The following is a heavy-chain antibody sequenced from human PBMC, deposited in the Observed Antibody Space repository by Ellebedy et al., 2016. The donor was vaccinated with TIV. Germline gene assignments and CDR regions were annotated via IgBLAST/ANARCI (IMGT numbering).Heavy chain of an antibody. Sequence: GESLKISCAASGFTFSSHAISWVRQAPGKGLEWVSTISTNGGDTYYADSVRGRFTISRDNSKNTLYLQMNSLRAEDTAMYYCAKRYLEGSGLSPWDYWGQGTLVTVSS. CDR1: GFTFSSHA. V-gene: IGHV3-23*01. J-gene: IGHJ4*02. D-gene: IGHD3-3*01. CDR2: ISTNGGDT. CDR3: AKRYLEGSGLSPWDY.